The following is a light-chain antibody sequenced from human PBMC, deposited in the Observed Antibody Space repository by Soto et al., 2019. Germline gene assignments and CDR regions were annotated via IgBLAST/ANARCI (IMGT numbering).Light chain of an antibody. CDR2: AAS. V-gene: IGKV1-9*01. CDR1: QGISSY. J-gene: IGKJ4*01. Sequence: DIQLTQSPSFLSASVGDSVTITCRASQGISSYLAWYQQKPGKAPKLLIYAASTLQSGVPSRFSGSGSGTEFTLTISSLQPEDFATYYCQQLNSYPQNFGGGTKVEIK. CDR3: QQLNSYPQN.